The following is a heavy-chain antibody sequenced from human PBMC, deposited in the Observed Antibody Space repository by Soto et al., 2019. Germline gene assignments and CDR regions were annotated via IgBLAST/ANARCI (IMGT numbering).Heavy chain of an antibody. Sequence: ASVKVSCKASGYTFTSHYMHSVRQAPGQGLEWMGIINPSGGSTSYAQKFQGRVTMTRDTSTSTVYMELSSLRSEATAVCYCARDPDYEDGVDYWGQGTLDTVS. V-gene: IGHV1-46*01. CDR3: ARDPDYEDGVDY. J-gene: IGHJ4*02. CDR1: GYTFTSHY. CDR2: INPSGGST. D-gene: IGHD4-17*01.